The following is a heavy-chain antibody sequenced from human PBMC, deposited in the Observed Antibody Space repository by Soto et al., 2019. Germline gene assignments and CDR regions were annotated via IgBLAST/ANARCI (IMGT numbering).Heavy chain of an antibody. CDR2: IDNSGST. CDR1: GGSISNYF. J-gene: IGHJ4*02. CDR3: ARDFSGPMDY. D-gene: IGHD3-10*01. V-gene: IGHV4-4*07. Sequence: SETLSLTCTVSGGSISNYFCNWIRQPAGKGLEWIGRIDNSGSTNYNPSLKSRITMSADTSRNQFSLKLNSVTAADTAVYYCARDFSGPMDYWGRGTLVTVSS.